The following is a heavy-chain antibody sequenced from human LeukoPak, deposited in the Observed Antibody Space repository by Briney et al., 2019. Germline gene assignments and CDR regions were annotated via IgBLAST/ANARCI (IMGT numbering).Heavy chain of an antibody. CDR3: AKDDDGRSWGGYYPYFDY. CDR2: ISGSGGST. V-gene: IGHV3-23*01. CDR1: GFTFSSYA. J-gene: IGHJ4*02. D-gene: IGHD3-3*01. Sequence: GGSLRLSCAASGFTFSSYAMSWVRQAPGKGLEWVSAISGSGGSTYYADSVKGRFTISRDNSKNTLYLQMNSLRAEETAVYYCAKDDDGRSWGGYYPYFDYWGQGTLVTVSS.